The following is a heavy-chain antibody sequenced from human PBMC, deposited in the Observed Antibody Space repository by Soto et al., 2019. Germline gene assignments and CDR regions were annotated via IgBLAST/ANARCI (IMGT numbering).Heavy chain of an antibody. CDR1: GFTFSSYW. D-gene: IGHD1-26*01. CDR2: IDSSGGST. V-gene: IGHV3-23*01. J-gene: IGHJ4*01. CDR3: ARRLLGATVTYFDY. Sequence: GGSLRLSCAASGFTFSSYWMHWVRQAPGKGLEWVSSIDSSGGSTYYADSVKGRFTMSRDKSKNTLYLQMNSLRAEDTAVYYCARRLLGATVTYFDYWGQGTLVTVSS.